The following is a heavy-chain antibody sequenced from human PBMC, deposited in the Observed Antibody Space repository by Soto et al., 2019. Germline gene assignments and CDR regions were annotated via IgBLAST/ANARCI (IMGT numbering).Heavy chain of an antibody. CDR3: ARWMGGMDV. V-gene: IGHV4-30-2*01. D-gene: IGHD2-2*03. CDR1: GGSISSGGYS. CDR2: IYHSGST. Sequence: SETLSLTCAVSGGSISSGGYSWSWIRQPPGKGLEWIGYIYHSGSTYYNPSLKSRVTISVDRSKNQFSLKLSSVTAADTAVYYCARWMGGMDVWGQGTTVTVSS. J-gene: IGHJ6*02.